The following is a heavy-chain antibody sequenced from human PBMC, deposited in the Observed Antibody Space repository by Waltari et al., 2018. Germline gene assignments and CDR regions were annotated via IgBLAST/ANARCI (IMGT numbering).Heavy chain of an antibody. D-gene: IGHD7-27*01. V-gene: IGHV3-23*01. Sequence: EVQLLESGGGLVQPGGSLRLSCAASGFTFSTYVMNWVSQDPGKGLEWVSSISDGGGIINYADSVKGRFTISRDNSKNTVYLQMKSLRAEDTAVYYSARGSGVDYWGQGTLVTISS. CDR2: ISDGGGII. CDR3: ARGSGVDY. CDR1: GFTFSTYV. J-gene: IGHJ4*02.